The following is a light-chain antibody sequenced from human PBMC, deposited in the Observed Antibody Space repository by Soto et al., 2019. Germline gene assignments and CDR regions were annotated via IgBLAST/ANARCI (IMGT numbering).Light chain of an antibody. Sequence: DIVMTQSPLSLPVTPGEPASISCRSSQSLLHSNGYNYLDWYLQKPGQSPQLLIYLGSNRASGVPDRLSGSGSGTDFTLKIRRVEAEDVGVYYCMQALQTLLFTFGPGTKVDIK. CDR2: LGS. V-gene: IGKV2-28*01. J-gene: IGKJ3*01. CDR3: MQALQTLLFT. CDR1: QSLLHSNGYNY.